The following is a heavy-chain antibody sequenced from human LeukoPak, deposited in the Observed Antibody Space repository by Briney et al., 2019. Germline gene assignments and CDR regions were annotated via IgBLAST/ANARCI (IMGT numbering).Heavy chain of an antibody. V-gene: IGHV3-7*01. CDR2: IKQDGSEK. CDR1: GFTFSRYW. J-gene: IGHJ4*02. D-gene: IGHD4-11*01. Sequence: RESLRLSCAASGFTFSRYWMSWVRQAPGKGLEWVASIKQDGSEKKFVDSVKGRFTISRDNAESSLYLQMNSLRAEDTAVYYCARVGEGTGSYYRYSDYWGQGTLVTVSS. CDR3: ARVGEGTGSYYRYSDY.